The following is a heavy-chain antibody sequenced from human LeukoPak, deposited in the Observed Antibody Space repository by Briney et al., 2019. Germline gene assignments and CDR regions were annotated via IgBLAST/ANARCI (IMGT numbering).Heavy chain of an antibody. CDR1: GYTFTNYG. D-gene: IGHD2-15*01. V-gene: IGHV1-18*01. CDR3: AKDQCSGGTCYSMAYFDY. J-gene: IGHJ4*02. Sequence: ASVKVSCKASGYTFTNYGISWLRQAPGQGLEWMGWVSGNNAHTNYAQNFQGRVTMTTDTSTSTAYMELRSLTSDDTAVYYCAKDQCSGGTCYSMAYFDYWGQGALVTVSS. CDR2: VSGNNAHT.